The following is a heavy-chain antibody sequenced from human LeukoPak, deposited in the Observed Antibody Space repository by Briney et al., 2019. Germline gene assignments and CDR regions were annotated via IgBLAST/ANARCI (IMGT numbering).Heavy chain of an antibody. J-gene: IGHJ4*02. CDR2: ITSSSSYI. CDR3: ARVTSGNYPPYYFDY. D-gene: IGHD1-26*01. CDR1: GFTLSSYS. V-gene: IGHV3-21*01. Sequence: PGGSLRLSCAASGFTLSSYSMSWVRQAPGKGLEWFSSITSSSSYIYYADSVKGRFTISRDNAKNSLYLQMDSLRAEDTAVYYCARVTSGNYPPYYFDYWGQGTLVTVSS.